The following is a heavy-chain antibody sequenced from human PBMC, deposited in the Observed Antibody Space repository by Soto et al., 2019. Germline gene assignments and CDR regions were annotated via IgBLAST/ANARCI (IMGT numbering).Heavy chain of an antibody. Sequence: PGGSLRLSCAASGFTFSSYAMSWVRQAPGKGLEWVSAISGSGGSTYYADSVKGRFTISRDNSKNTLYLQMNSLRAEDTAVYYCAKEFRTIFGVDSGAFDIWGQGTMVTVSS. J-gene: IGHJ3*02. D-gene: IGHD3-3*01. CDR1: GFTFSSYA. CDR3: AKEFRTIFGVDSGAFDI. CDR2: ISGSGGST. V-gene: IGHV3-23*01.